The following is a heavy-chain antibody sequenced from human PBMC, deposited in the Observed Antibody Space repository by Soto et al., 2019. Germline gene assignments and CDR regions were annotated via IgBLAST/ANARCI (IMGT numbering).Heavy chain of an antibody. J-gene: IGHJ3*02. Sequence: GGSLRLSCAASGFTFSSYSMNWVRQAPGKGLEWVSYISSSSSTIYYADSVKGRFTISRDNAKNSLYLQMSSLRDEDTAVYYCARVGSTRGAFEIWGQGTMVTVSS. CDR2: ISSSSSTI. D-gene: IGHD2-2*01. V-gene: IGHV3-48*02. CDR3: ARVGSTRGAFEI. CDR1: GFTFSSYS.